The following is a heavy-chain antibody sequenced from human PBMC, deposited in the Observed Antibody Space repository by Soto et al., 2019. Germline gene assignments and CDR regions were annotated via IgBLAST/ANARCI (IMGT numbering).Heavy chain of an antibody. V-gene: IGHV1-18*01. CDR2: ISPYNGNT. CDR3: ARIPAITIFGVVIPDPDY. J-gene: IGHJ4*02. CDR1: GYTFTSYG. Sequence: ASVKVSCKASGYTFTSYGISWVRQAPGQGLEWMGWISPYNGNTNYAQKLQGRVTMTTDTSTSTAYMELRSLRSDDTAVYYCARIPAITIFGVVIPDPDYWGQGTLVTVSS. D-gene: IGHD3-3*01.